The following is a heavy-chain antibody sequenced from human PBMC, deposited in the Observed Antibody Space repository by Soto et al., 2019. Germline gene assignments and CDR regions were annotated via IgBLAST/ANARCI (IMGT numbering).Heavy chain of an antibody. Sequence: QVQLVESGGGVVQPGTSLRLSCVGSGFTFRSYVIHWVRQAPGKGLEWVALTSYDGSNKYYDDSVKGRFTISRDNSRNTVDLQMXXXXXEXTALYYCARWGTTGGLDVWGQGTLVSVSS. D-gene: IGHD3-16*01. CDR2: TSYDGSNK. CDR1: GFTFRSYV. V-gene: IGHV3-30*19. CDR3: ARWGTTGGLDV. J-gene: IGHJ4*02.